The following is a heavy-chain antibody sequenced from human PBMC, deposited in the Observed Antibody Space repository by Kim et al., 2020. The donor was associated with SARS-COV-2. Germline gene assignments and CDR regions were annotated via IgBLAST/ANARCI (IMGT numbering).Heavy chain of an antibody. CDR2: ISYDGSNK. CDR1: GFTFSSYG. CDR3: AKHPVPWLWRMDV. Sequence: GGSLRLSCAASGFTFSSYGMHWVRQAPGKGLEWVAVISYDGSNKYYADSVKGRFTISRDNSKNTLYLQMNSLRAEDTAVYYCAKHPVPWLWRMDVWGQGTTVTVSS. D-gene: IGHD3-9*01. J-gene: IGHJ6*02. V-gene: IGHV3-30*18.